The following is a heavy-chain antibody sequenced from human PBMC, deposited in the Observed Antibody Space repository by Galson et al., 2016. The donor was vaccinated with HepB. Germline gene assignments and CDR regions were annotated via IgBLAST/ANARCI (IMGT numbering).Heavy chain of an antibody. CDR3: ARDIYGPTYFYYYGLDV. CDR2: ISGSRGST. V-gene: IGHV3-23*01. J-gene: IGHJ6*04. CDR1: GFTFNSFA. D-gene: IGHD2/OR15-2a*01. Sequence: SLRLSCAASGFTFNSFAMSWVRQAPGKGLEWVSRISGSRGSTYYADSVKGRFTISRDNAKNSLYLQMNSLRAEDTAVYYCARDIYGPTYFYYYGLDVWGEGTTVTVSA.